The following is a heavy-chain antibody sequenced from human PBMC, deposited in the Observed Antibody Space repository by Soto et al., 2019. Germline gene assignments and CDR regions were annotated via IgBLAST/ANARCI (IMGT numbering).Heavy chain of an antibody. J-gene: IGHJ4*02. CDR2: ISSSSSYI. Sequence: EVQLVESGGGLVKPGGSLRLSCAASGFTFSSYSMNWVRQAPGKGLEWVSSISSSSSYIYYTDSVKGRFTISRDNAKNSLYLQMNSLRAEDTAVYYCARDDSYGSPLDYWGQGPLVTVSA. V-gene: IGHV3-21*01. CDR3: ARDDSYGSPLDY. CDR1: GFTFSSYS. D-gene: IGHD5-18*01.